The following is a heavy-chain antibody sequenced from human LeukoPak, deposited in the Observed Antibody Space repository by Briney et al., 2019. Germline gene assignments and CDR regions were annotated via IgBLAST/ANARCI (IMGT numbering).Heavy chain of an antibody. Sequence: PGGSLRLSCSASGFTFSSYAMHWVRQAPGKGLEYVSAISSNGGSTYYADSVKGRFTISRDNSKNTLYLQMSSLRAEGTAVYYCVKDRAGYCSGGSCQDLDYWGQGTLVTVSS. D-gene: IGHD2-15*01. CDR3: VKDRAGYCSGGSCQDLDY. V-gene: IGHV3-64D*06. CDR2: ISSNGGST. J-gene: IGHJ4*02. CDR1: GFTFSSYA.